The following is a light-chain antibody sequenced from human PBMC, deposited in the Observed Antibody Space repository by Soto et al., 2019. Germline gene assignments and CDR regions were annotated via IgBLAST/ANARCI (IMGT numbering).Light chain of an antibody. CDR3: QQYGSLPPWT. V-gene: IGKV3-20*01. CDR2: GAS. J-gene: IGKJ1*01. Sequence: EIVLTQSPGTLSLSPEERATLSCRASQSVSSSYLAWYQQKPGQAPRLLIYGASSRATGIPDRFSGSGSGTDFTLTISRLEPEDFAVYYCQQYGSLPPWTFGQGTKVEIK. CDR1: QSVSSSY.